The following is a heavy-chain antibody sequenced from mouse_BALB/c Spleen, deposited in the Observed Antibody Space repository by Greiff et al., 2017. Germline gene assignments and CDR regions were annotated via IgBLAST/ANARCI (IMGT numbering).Heavy chain of an antibody. CDR3: ARETIYYSYAMDY. D-gene: IGHD1-1*01. CDR1: GYTFTSYW. Sequence: QVQLQQSGAELARPGASVKLSCKASGYTFTSYWMQWVKQRPGQGLEWIGAIYPGDGDTRYTQKFKGKATLTADKSSSTAYMQLSSLASEDSAVYYCARETIYYSYAMDYWGQGTSVTVSS. V-gene: IGHV1-87*01. J-gene: IGHJ4*01. CDR2: IYPGDGDT.